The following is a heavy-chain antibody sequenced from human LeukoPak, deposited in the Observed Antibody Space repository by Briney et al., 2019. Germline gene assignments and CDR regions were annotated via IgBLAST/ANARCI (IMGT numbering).Heavy chain of an antibody. J-gene: IGHJ5*02. Sequence: PGGSLRLSCAASGFTFSGSAMHWVRQASGKGLEWVGRIRSKANSYATAYAASVKGRFTIFRDDSKNTAYLQMNSLKTEDTAVYYCTRHPGRGYSSSNWFDPWGQGTLVTVSS. CDR2: IRSKANSYAT. CDR1: GFTFSGSA. CDR3: TRHPGRGYSSSNWFDP. D-gene: IGHD6-13*01. V-gene: IGHV3-73*01.